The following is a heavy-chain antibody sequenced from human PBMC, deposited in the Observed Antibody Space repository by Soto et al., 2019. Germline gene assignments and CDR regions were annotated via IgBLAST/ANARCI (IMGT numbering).Heavy chain of an antibody. J-gene: IGHJ5*02. V-gene: IGHV2-26*01. CDR2: IFSNDEK. CDR1: GFSLSNARMG. D-gene: IGHD6-6*01. Sequence: SGPTLVNPTETLTLTCTVSGFSLSNARMGVSWIRQPPGKALEWLAHIFSNDEKSYSTSLTSRLTLSKDTSKSQVVLTMTNMDPVDTATYYCARITSSGRYNWFDPWGQGTLVTVSS. CDR3: ARITSSGRYNWFDP.